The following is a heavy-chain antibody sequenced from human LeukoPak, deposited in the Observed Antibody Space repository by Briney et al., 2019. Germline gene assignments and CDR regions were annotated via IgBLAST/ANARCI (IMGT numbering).Heavy chain of an antibody. V-gene: IGHV3-23*01. CDR2: ISGSGGST. J-gene: IGHJ4*02. Sequence: PGGSLRLSCAASGSTFSSYAMSWVRQAPGKGLEWVSAISGSGGSTYYADSVKGRFTISRDNSKNTLYLQMNSLRAEDTAVYYCAKGDGKYYYDSSGYCPFDYWGQGTLVTVSS. CDR1: GSTFSSYA. D-gene: IGHD3-22*01. CDR3: AKGDGKYYYDSSGYCPFDY.